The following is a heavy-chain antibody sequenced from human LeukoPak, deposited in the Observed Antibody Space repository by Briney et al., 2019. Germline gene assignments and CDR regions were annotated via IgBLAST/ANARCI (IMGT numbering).Heavy chain of an antibody. CDR1: GFTFSSYT. CDR2: ISSSSGYI. J-gene: IGHJ6*01. CDR3: ARGSEGYCSGGGCYYGMDV. Sequence: GSLRLSCAASGFTFSSYTMNWVRQAPGKGLEWVSYISSSSGYIYYADSVKGRFTISRDNAENSLYLQMNSLRAEDTAVYYCARGSEGYCSGGGCYYGMDVWGQGTTVTVSS. V-gene: IGHV3-21*01. D-gene: IGHD2-15*01.